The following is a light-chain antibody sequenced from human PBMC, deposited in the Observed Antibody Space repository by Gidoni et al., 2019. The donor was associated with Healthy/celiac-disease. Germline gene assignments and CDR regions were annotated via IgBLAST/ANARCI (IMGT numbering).Light chain of an antibody. Sequence: DIQMTQSPSSLSASVGDRVTITCRASQNISTYLNWYQQKPGKAPKLLIYAASSLQSGVPSRFSGSGSGTDFTLTISSLQPEDFATYYCQQSYSTPPYTFXQXTKLXIK. CDR3: QQSYSTPPYT. CDR1: QNISTY. J-gene: IGKJ2*01. V-gene: IGKV1-39*01. CDR2: AAS.